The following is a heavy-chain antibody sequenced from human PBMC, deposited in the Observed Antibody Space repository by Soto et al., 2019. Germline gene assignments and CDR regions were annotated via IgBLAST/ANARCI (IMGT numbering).Heavy chain of an antibody. J-gene: IGHJ6*03. CDR3: ARDLKHYDILTGYYMDV. D-gene: IGHD3-9*01. CDR1: GGTFSSYT. CDR2: IIPILGIA. Sequence: SVKVSCKASGGTFSSYTISWVRQAPGQGLEWMGRIIPILGIANYAQKFQGRVTITADKSTSTAYMELSSLRSEDTAVYYCARDLKHYDILTGYYMDVWGKGTTVTVSS. V-gene: IGHV1-69*04.